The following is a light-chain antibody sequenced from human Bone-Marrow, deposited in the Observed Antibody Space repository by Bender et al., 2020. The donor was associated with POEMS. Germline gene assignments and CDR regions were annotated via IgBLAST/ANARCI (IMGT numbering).Light chain of an antibody. CDR3: SSYITITTSYV. CDR2: SNY. J-gene: IGLJ1*01. Sequence: QSVLTQPPSASGTPGQSVIISCSGTDSNFGGNNVNWYQHLPGSAPRLVVYSNYQRPSGVPARFSGSKSDNTASLTISGLRAEDEADYYCSSYITITTSYVFGTGTKVTV. V-gene: IGLV1-44*01. CDR1: DSNFGGNN.